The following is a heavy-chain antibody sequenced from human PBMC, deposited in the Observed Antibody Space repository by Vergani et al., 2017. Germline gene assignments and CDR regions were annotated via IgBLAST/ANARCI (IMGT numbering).Heavy chain of an antibody. CDR3: AYRQGGSFDY. D-gene: IGHD3-16*01. J-gene: IGHJ4*02. CDR2: INHSGST. V-gene: IGHV4-34*01. Sequence: QVQLQQWGAGLLKPSETLSLTCAVHGGSFSGYYWSWIRQPPGKGLEWIGEINHSGSTNYNPSLKSRVTISVDTSKNQFSLKLSSVTAADTAVYYCAYRQGGSFDYWGQGTLVTVSS. CDR1: GGSFSGYY.